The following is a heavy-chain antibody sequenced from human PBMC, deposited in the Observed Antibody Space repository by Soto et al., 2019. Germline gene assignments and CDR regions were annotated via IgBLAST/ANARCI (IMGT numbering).Heavy chain of an antibody. CDR3: ARGLLLFPYSGSWLGKRVNTNNNWFDP. Sequence: SETLSLTCAVYGGSFSGYYWSWIRQPPGKGLEWIGEINPSGSTNYNPSLKSRVTISVDTSKNQFSLKLSSVTAADTAVYYCARGLLLFPYSGSWLGKRVNTNNNWFDPWGQGTLVTVSS. CDR1: GGSFSGYY. J-gene: IGHJ5*02. V-gene: IGHV4-34*01. CDR2: INPSGST. D-gene: IGHD6-13*01.